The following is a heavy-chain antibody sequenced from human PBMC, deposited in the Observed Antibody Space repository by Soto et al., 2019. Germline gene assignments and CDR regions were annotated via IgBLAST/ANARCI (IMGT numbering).Heavy chain of an antibody. Sequence: EVQLVESGGGLVQPGRSLRLSCAASGFTFDDYAMHWVRQAPGKGLEWVSGISWNSGSIGYADSVKGRFTISRDNAKNSLYLQMNSLRAEDTALYYCAKGGQFYYYYGMDVWGQGTTVTVSS. CDR2: ISWNSGSI. CDR1: GFTFDDYA. V-gene: IGHV3-9*01. CDR3: AKGGQFYYYYGMDV. J-gene: IGHJ6*02.